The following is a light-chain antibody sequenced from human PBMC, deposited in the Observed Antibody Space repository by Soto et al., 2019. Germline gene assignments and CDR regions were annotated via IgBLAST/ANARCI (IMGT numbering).Light chain of an antibody. CDR1: SGSVSASYG. CDR2: SAY. J-gene: IGLJ3*02. Sequence: QTVVTQEPSFSVSPGGTVTLTCGLSSGSVSASYGPSWYQQTPGQAPRRLIYSAYTRSSGVPDRFSGSILGNKAALTITGAQADDESDYCCVLYLGSGIWVFGGGTKLTVL. CDR3: VLYLGSGIWV. V-gene: IGLV8-61*01.